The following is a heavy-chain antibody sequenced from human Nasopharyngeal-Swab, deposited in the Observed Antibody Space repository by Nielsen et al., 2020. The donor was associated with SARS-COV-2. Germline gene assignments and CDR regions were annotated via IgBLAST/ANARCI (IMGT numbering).Heavy chain of an antibody. CDR2: IYSGGST. CDR3: ARGDVVVPASGYYMDV. CDR1: GFTVSSNY. J-gene: IGHJ6*03. V-gene: IGHV3-53*01. Sequence: GGSLRLFCAASGFTVSSNYMSWVRQAPGKGLEWVSVIYSGGSTYYADSVKGRFTISRDNSKNTLYLQMNSLRAEDTAVYYCARGDVVVPASGYYMDVWGKGTTVTVSS. D-gene: IGHD2-2*01.